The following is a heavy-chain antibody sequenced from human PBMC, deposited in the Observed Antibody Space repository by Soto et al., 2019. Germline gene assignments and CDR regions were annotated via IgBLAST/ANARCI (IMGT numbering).Heavy chain of an antibody. V-gene: IGHV4-34*01. J-gene: IGHJ5*02. CDR1: GGSFSGYY. CDR3: AKTKEGGFDP. CDR2: INHRGST. D-gene: IGHD3-16*01. Sequence: ETLSLTCAVYGGSFSGYYWSWIRQPPGKGLEWIGEINHRGSTNYNPSLKSRVTISVDTSKNQFFLKLTSVTATDTAVYYCAKTKEGGFDPWGQGILVTVSS.